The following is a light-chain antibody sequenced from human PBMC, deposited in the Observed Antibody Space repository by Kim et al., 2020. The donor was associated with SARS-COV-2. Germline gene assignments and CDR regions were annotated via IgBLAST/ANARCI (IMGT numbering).Light chain of an antibody. CDR1: SLRSYY. J-gene: IGLJ3*02. CDR2: GRN. Sequence: SSELTQDPVVSVALGQTVRITCQGDSLRSYYATWYQQKPRQAPVLVIYGRNNRPSGIPDRFSGSASGNTASLTISGTQAEDEADFYCQSRDSGGRVMFGGETQLTVL. V-gene: IGLV3-19*01. CDR3: QSRDSGGRVM.